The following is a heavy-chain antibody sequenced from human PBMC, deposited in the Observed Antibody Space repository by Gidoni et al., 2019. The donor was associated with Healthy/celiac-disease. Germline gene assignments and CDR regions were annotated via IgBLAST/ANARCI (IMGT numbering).Heavy chain of an antibody. Sequence: QLQLQESGPGLVKPSETLSLTCTVSGGSISSSSYYWGWIRQPPGTGLEWIGSIYYSGSTYYNPSLKSRVTISVDTSKNQFSLKLSSVTAADTAVYYCARSAYLVRDGMDVWGQGTTVTVSS. D-gene: IGHD3-10*01. CDR2: IYYSGST. CDR3: ARSAYLVRDGMDV. J-gene: IGHJ6*02. V-gene: IGHV4-39*01. CDR1: GGSISSSSYY.